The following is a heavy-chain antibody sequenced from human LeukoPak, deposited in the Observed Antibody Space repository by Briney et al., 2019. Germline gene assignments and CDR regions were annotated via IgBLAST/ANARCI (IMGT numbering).Heavy chain of an antibody. V-gene: IGHV4-39*07. CDR3: GRGAHITIRFDP. CDR1: GGSLSSSSYY. J-gene: IGHJ5*02. CDR2: IYYSGST. D-gene: IGHD3-3*01. Sequence: SETLSLTCTVSGGSLSSSSYYWGWIRQPPGKGLEWIGSIYYSGSTYYNPSLKSRVTISVDTSKNQFSLKLRSVTAADTAVYYCGRGAHITIRFDPWGQGTLVTVSS.